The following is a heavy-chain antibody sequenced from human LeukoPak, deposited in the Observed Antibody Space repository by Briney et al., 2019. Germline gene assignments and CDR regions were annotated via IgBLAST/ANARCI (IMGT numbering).Heavy chain of an antibody. CDR3: ARVVVVAAHYWGNYYYYYMDV. CDR1: GFTFSSYS. V-gene: IGHV3-21*01. D-gene: IGHD2-15*01. CDR2: ISSSSSYI. Sequence: PGGSLRLSCAASGFTFSSYSMNWVRQAPGKGLEWVSSISSSSSYIYYADSVKGRFTISRDNAKNSLYLQMNSLRAEDTAVYYCARVVVVAAHYWGNYYYYYMDVWGKGTTVTVSS. J-gene: IGHJ6*03.